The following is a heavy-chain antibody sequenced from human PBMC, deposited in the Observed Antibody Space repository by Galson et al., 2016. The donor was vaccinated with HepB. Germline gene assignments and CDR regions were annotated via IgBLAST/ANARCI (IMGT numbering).Heavy chain of an antibody. CDR1: GFTFSSHW. J-gene: IGHJ3*02. D-gene: IGHD4-17*01. CDR3: ARFDYGDYNDASDI. CDR2: IKQDGSEK. V-gene: IGHV3-7*01. Sequence: SLRLSCAASGFTFSSHWMSWVRQAPGKGLEWVANIKQDGSEKYYVDSVKGRFSISRDNGKDSLYLQMNSLRAEETALYYCARFDYGDYNDASDIWGQGTMVTVSS.